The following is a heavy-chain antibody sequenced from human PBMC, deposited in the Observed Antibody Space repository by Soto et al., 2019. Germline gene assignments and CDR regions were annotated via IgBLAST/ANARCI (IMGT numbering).Heavy chain of an antibody. CDR1: GFRLIDYD. D-gene: IGHD2-8*02. CDR2: ISRSGDTI. CDR3: ASSTGWFEADAFGI. V-gene: IGHV3-11*01. J-gene: IGHJ3*02. Sequence: KLXGALRVSGAVSGFRLIDYDVSWIRQDPGKGPEWVSFISRSGDTIYYVDSVKGRFSISRDNAKNSVYLQVRSLRVEDTAAYFCASSTGWFEADAFGIWGQGTMVTVS.